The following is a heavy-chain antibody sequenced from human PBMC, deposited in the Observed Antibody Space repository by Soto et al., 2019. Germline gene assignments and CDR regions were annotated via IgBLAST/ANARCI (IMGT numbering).Heavy chain of an antibody. D-gene: IGHD3-9*01. CDR1: GGSISISHW. V-gene: IGHV4-4*02. CDR3: ARVVLTITRGAFDA. Sequence: QVQLQESGPGLVKPSGTLSLTCAVSGGSISISHWWTWVRQSPGQGLGYIGEISHSGTSNSNPSLKSRVTLSVDKSKNHFSLTLTSVSAADTAVYYCARVVLTITRGAFDALCQGTLGIVSS. CDR2: ISHSGTS. J-gene: IGHJ3*01.